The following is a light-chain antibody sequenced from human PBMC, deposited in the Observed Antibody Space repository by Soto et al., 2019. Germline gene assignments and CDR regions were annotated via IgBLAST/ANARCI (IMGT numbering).Light chain of an antibody. CDR1: HSVGSL. J-gene: IGKJ1*01. CDR3: QQRSSWPWT. CDR2: FGS. V-gene: IGKV3-11*01. Sequence: EIVLTQSPATLSLSPGDRATLSCRASHSVGSLLAWYRQKPGQAPRLLIYFGSNRAAGIPPRFSGSGSGTEFTLTIDSRQPEDFALFYCQQRSSWPWTFGQGTRVEVK.